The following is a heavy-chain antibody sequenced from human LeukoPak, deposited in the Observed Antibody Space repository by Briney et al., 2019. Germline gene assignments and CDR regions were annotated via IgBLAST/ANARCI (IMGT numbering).Heavy chain of an antibody. V-gene: IGHV1-3*01. J-gene: IGHJ4*02. CDR1: GYTFTSYA. D-gene: IGHD6-19*01. CDR3: ARNEAVAGSYIDY. CDR2: INAGNGNT. Sequence: ASVKVSCKASGYTFTSYAMHWVRQAPGQRLEWMGWINAGNGNTKYSQEFQGRVTITRDTSASTAYMELRSLRSDDSAVYYCARNEAVAGSYIDYWGQGTLVTVSS.